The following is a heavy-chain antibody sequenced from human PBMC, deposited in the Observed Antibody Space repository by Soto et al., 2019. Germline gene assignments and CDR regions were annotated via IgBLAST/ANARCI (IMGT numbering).Heavy chain of an antibody. CDR3: ARDIGGGNWFDP. J-gene: IGHJ5*02. V-gene: IGHV3-48*03. CDR2: ISTGRGAI. D-gene: IGHD1-26*01. CDR1: GFSFSSYE. Sequence: GGSLRLSCEACGFSFSSYEMSWVRQAPGKGLEWVSYISTGRGAIHYADSVKGRFTVSRDNAKSSLYLQMNSLRAEDTALYYCARDIGGGNWFDPWGQGTLVTVSS.